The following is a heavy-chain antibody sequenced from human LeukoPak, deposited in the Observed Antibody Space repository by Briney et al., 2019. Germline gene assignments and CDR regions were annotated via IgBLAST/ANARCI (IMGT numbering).Heavy chain of an antibody. Sequence: SVKVSCKASGGTFSSYAISWVRQAPGQGLEWMGGIIPIFGTANYAQKFQGRVTITADKSTSTAYMELSSLRSEDVAVYYCASEPRLEAATTAWFDPWGQGTLVTVSS. CDR3: ASEPRLEAATTAWFDP. V-gene: IGHV1-69*06. CDR2: IIPIFGTA. J-gene: IGHJ5*02. D-gene: IGHD2-15*01. CDR1: GGTFSSYA.